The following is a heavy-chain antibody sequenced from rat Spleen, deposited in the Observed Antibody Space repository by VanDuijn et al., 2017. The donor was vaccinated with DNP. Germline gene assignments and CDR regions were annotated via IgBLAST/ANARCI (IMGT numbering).Heavy chain of an antibody. Sequence: EVQLVESGGGLVQPGRSLKLSCAASGFTFSNFVMAWVRQAPTKGLEWVASITNSGGSTYYRDSVKGRFTISRDNAKNTLYLQMNSLRSEDTATYYCARGSGTYYWYFDFWGPGTMVTVSS. CDR3: ARGSGTYYWYFDF. CDR1: GFTFSNFV. J-gene: IGHJ1*01. V-gene: IGHV5S13*01. CDR2: ITNSGGST. D-gene: IGHD5-1*01.